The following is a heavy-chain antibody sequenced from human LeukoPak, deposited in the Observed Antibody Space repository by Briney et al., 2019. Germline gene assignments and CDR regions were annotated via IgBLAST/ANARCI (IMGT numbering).Heavy chain of an antibody. Sequence: SETLSLTCTVSGGSINTYYWSWIRQPAGKGLEWIGRIYTSGSTDYNPSLKNRVTMSVDTSKNQFSLKLNSVTAADTAVYYCARERGLWPAYDYCMDVWGKGTMVTVSS. D-gene: IGHD3-16*01. J-gene: IGHJ6*03. CDR2: IYTSGST. V-gene: IGHV4-4*07. CDR3: ARERGLWPAYDYCMDV. CDR1: GGSINTYY.